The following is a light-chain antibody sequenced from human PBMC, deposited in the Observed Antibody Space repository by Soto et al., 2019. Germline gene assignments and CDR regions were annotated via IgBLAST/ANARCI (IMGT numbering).Light chain of an antibody. V-gene: IGLV3-1*01. CDR1: KLGDKY. CDR2: QDS. Sequence: SYELTQPPSGSVSPGQTASITCSGDKLGDKYACWYQQKPGQSPVLVIYQDSKRPSGIPELFSGSNSGNTATLTISGTQAMDEADYYCQAWDRSNVVFGGGTKLTVL. CDR3: QAWDRSNVV. J-gene: IGLJ2*01.